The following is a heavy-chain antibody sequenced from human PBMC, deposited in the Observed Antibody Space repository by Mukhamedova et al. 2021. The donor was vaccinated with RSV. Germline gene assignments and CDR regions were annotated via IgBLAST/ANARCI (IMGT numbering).Heavy chain of an antibody. D-gene: IGHD3-9*01. CDR3: AIGKTGSDAFDI. Sequence: GFTFSNYAMHWVRQAPGKGLEWVAVISYDGSNKYYADSVKGRFTSSRDNFKNTLYRLMNSLRAEDTAKYYCAIGKTGSDAFDIWG. J-gene: IGHJ3*02. CDR2: ISYDGSNK. CDR1: GFTFSNYA. V-gene: IGHV3-30*04.